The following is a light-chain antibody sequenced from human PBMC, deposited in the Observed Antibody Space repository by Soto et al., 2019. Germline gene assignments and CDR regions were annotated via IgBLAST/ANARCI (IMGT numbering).Light chain of an antibody. CDR2: EVN. Sequence: QSVLTQPPSASGSPGQSVTISCTGTSSVVGGYNYVSWYQQHPGKAPKLMIYEVNKRPSGVPDRFSGSKSGNTASLTVSGLQAEDEADYYCSSYAGSTNLVFGPGTKVTVL. V-gene: IGLV2-8*01. J-gene: IGLJ1*01. CDR3: SSYAGSTNLV. CDR1: SSVVGGYNY.